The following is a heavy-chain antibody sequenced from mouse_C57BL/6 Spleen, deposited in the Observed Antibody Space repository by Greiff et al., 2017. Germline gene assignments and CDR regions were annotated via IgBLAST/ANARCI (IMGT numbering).Heavy chain of an antibody. CDR3: FYYDYDGDFDY. Sequence: VKLMESGPELVKPGASVKISCKASGYAFSSSWMNWVKQRPGKGLEWIGRIYPGDGDTNYNGKFKGKATLTADKSSSTAYMQLSSLTSEDSAVYFCFYYDYDGDFDYWGQGTTLTVSS. CDR1: GYAFSSSW. V-gene: IGHV1-82*01. D-gene: IGHD2-4*01. J-gene: IGHJ2*01. CDR2: IYPGDGDT.